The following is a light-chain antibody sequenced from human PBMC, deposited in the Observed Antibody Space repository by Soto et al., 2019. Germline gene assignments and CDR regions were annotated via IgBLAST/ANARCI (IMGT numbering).Light chain of an antibody. V-gene: IGKV1-5*01. CDR2: HAS. CDR1: QTISSW. CDR3: PQYNRHLWT. J-gene: IGKJ1*01. Sequence: DIQMTQSPSTLSASVGDRVAITCRASQTISSWLAWYQQKPGQPPNLLIYHASSLESGVPSRFSGRGSGTEFTITISSLQTDDFTTCDCPQYNRHLWTFGQGTKVEIK.